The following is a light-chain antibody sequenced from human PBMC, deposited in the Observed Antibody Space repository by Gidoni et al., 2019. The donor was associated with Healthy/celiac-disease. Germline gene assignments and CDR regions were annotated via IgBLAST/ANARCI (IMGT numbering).Light chain of an antibody. CDR3: QQYDSTPSLT. Sequence: DIVIPQSPDSLAVSLGERATINCKSSQRVLYSSNNKNYLAWYQQKPGQPPKLLIYWASTRESGVPDRFSGSGSGTDFTLTISSLQAEDVAVYYCQQYDSTPSLTFGPGTKVDIK. CDR1: QRVLYSSNNKNY. CDR2: WAS. J-gene: IGKJ3*01. V-gene: IGKV4-1*01.